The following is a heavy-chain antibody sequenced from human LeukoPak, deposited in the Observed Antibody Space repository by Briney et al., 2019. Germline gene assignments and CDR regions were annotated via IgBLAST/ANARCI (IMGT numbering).Heavy chain of an antibody. Sequence: GGSLRLSCAASGFTFSSYAMSWVRQAPGKGLEWVSSISGSGGRTYYADSVKGRFTISRDNSKNTLYLQMNSLRAEDTAVYYCAKNDYFPRSYGVDYWGQGTLVTVSS. V-gene: IGHV3-23*01. CDR1: GFTFSSYA. CDR3: AKNDYFPRSYGVDY. CDR2: ISGSGGRT. D-gene: IGHD3-16*01. J-gene: IGHJ4*02.